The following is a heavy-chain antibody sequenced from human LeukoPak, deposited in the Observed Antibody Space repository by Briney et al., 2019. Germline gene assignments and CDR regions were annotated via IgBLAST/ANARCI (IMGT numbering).Heavy chain of an antibody. CDR3: ARVGRGVPAATQDCYYYYMDV. V-gene: IGHV4-30-4*08. CDR2: IYYSGST. J-gene: IGHJ6*03. D-gene: IGHD2-2*01. Sequence: PSETLSLTCTVSGGSISSGDYYWSWIRQPPGKGLEWIGYIYYSGSTYYNPSLKSRVTISVDTSKNQFSLKLSSVTAADTAVYYCARVGRGVPAATQDCYYYYMDVWGKGTTVTVSS. CDR1: GGSISSGDYY.